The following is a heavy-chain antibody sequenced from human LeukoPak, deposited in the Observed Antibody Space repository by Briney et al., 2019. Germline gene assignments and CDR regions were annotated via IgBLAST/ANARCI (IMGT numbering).Heavy chain of an antibody. V-gene: IGHV3-23*01. Sequence: PGGSLRLSCAASGFTFSSYGMSWVRQAPGKGLEWVSAISGSGGSTYYADSVKGRFTISRDNSKNTLYLQMNSLRAEDTAVYYCAKDHYGDYGFSYYGGAPGDYWGQGTLVTVSS. CDR3: AKDHYGDYGFSYYGGAPGDY. J-gene: IGHJ4*02. D-gene: IGHD4-17*01. CDR1: GFTFSSYG. CDR2: ISGSGGST.